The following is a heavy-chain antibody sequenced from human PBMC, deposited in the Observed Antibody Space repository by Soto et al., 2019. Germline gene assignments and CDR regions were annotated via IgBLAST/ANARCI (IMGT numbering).Heavy chain of an antibody. CDR3: ARSGYDSSGYYPHFDY. CDR2: ISAYNGNT. CDR1: GYTFTSYG. Sequence: GASGKASCKASGYTFTSYGISWVRQAPGQGLEWMGWISAYNGNTNYAQKLQGRVTMTTDTSTSTAYMELRSLRSDDTAVYYCARSGYDSSGYYPHFDYWGQGTLVTVSS. J-gene: IGHJ4*02. D-gene: IGHD3-22*01. V-gene: IGHV1-18*01.